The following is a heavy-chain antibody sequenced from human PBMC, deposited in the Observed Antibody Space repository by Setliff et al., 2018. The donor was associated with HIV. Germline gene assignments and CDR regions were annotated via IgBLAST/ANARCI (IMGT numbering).Heavy chain of an antibody. CDR1: GGSISSSHDF. J-gene: IGHJ4*02. CDR3: ARPALGIGGGSRFDN. D-gene: IGHD3-10*01. Sequence: LSETLSLTCTVSGGSISSSHDFWNWIRQPPGKGLEWIGAISYGGITYYNPSLTSRVTISVDTSKNQFSLKLSSVTAADTAVYYCARPALGIGGGSRFDNWGQGTRVTVSS. V-gene: IGHV4-39*01. CDR2: ISYGGIT.